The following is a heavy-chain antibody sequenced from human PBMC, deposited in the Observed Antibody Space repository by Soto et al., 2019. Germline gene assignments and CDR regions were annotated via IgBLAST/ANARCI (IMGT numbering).Heavy chain of an antibody. CDR3: AKGILVKPPGTRAFDI. CDR1: GFTFSSHA. D-gene: IGHD6-13*01. J-gene: IGHJ3*02. CDR2: IGGSGGST. Sequence: EVQLLESGGGLVQPGGSLRLSCAASGFTFSSHAMSWVRQAPGKGLEWVSTIGGSGGSTYYADFVKGRFTISRENSNNALDLQTNSLRAGDTAVYYCAKGILVKPPGTRAFDIWGQGTMVIVSS. V-gene: IGHV3-23*01.